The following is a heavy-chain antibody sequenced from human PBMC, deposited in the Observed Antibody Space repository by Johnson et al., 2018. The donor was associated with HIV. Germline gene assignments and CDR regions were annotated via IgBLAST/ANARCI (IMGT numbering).Heavy chain of an antibody. D-gene: IGHD3-10*01. Sequence: VQLVESGGGLVKPGGSLRLSCAASGFTFSNAWMSWVRQAPGKGLEWVGRIKSKSDGGTTDYAVPVKGRFIISRDDSKNTLYLQMDSLKTEDTAVYYCTTDRGADTLGPQRPRCAFDIWGQGTMVTVSS. CDR3: TTDRGADTLGPQRPRCAFDI. CDR2: IKSKSDGGTT. J-gene: IGHJ3*02. CDR1: GFTFSNAW. V-gene: IGHV3-15*01.